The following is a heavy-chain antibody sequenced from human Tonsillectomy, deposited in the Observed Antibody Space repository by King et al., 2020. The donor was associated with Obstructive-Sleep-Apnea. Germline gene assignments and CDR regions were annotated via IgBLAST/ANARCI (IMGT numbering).Heavy chain of an antibody. V-gene: IGHV3-7*04. D-gene: IGHD6-13*01. CDR3: ARGSSAAS. CDR2: INQDGNEK. J-gene: IGHJ5*02. Sequence: QLVQSGGGLVQPGGSLKLSWGTSGVVFSTYWMTWVRQAPGQGLVWVANINQDGNEKHYVDSVKGRFTISRDNAKNSLDLQMDSLRAEDTAVYYCARGSSAASWGQGTLVTVSS. CDR1: GVVFSTYW.